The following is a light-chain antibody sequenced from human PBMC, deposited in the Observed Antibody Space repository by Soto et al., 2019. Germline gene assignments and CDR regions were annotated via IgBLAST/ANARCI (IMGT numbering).Light chain of an antibody. Sequence: EIVLTQSPATLSLSPVERATLSCMASPSVSNYLAWYQQKPGQAPRLLIYDASNRATGIPARFSGSGSGTDFTLTISSLEPEDFAVYYCQQRSNWPPYTFGQGTKVDNK. CDR3: QQRSNWPPYT. CDR1: PSVSNY. J-gene: IGKJ2*01. CDR2: DAS. V-gene: IGKV3-11*01.